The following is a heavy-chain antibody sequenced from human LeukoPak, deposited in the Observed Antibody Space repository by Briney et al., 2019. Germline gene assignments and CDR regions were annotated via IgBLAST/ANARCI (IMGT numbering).Heavy chain of an antibody. CDR3: ATPLDYFDTSGYHQGGD. D-gene: IGHD3-22*01. Sequence: GGSLRLSCAASGFTFSSYWMTWVRQAPGKGLEWVANIKEDGSKKNYVDSVKGRFTISRDNAKNSLYLQMNSLRAEDTAVYYCATPLDYFDTSGYHQGGDWGQGTLVTVSS. CDR1: GFTFSSYW. V-gene: IGHV3-7*03. J-gene: IGHJ4*02. CDR2: IKEDGSKK.